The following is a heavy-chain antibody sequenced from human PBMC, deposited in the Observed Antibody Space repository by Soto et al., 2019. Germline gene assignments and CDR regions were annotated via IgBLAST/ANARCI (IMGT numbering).Heavy chain of an antibody. J-gene: IGHJ4*02. D-gene: IGHD6-6*01. CDR3: ASHIEYSGSSLFDS. V-gene: IGHV4-39*01. Sequence: QLQLQESGPRLVKPSETLSLTCAVSGGSIRSSSYFWGWMRQPPGKGLEWLGSMNSRGRTYQNPSLKSRVTISVDTSKNQFSLKLTSVAAADTAVYYCASHIEYSGSSLFDSWGQGTLVTVSS. CDR2: MNSRGRT. CDR1: GGSIRSSSYF.